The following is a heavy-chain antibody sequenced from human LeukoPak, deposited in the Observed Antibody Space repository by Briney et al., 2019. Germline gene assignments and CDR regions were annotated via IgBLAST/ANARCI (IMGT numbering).Heavy chain of an antibody. V-gene: IGHV3-30-3*01. D-gene: IGHD6-13*01. CDR2: ISYDGSNK. Sequence: PGGSLRLSCAASGFTFSSYAMHWVRQAPGKGLEWVAVISYDGSNKYYADSVKGRFTISRDNSKNTLYLQMNSLRAEDTAVYYCARDRDLYSSSWYTVVDYWAREPWSPSPQ. CDR3: ARDRDLYSSSWYTVVDY. J-gene: IGHJ4*02. CDR1: GFTFSSYA.